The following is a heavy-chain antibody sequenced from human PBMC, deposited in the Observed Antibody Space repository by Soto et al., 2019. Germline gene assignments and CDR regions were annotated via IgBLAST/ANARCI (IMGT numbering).Heavy chain of an antibody. Sequence: SETLSLTCAVSGDYISSGDFFWTWIRQSPGKGLEWLAYIYKSGTSYYNPSLKSRLFISIDTSNNLFSLQLTSVTAADTAFYYCARSLSASSGWFDPWGQGTLVTVSS. V-gene: IGHV4-30-4*01. D-gene: IGHD6-6*01. J-gene: IGHJ5*02. CDR2: IYKSGTS. CDR3: ARSLSASSGWFDP. CDR1: GDYISSGDFF.